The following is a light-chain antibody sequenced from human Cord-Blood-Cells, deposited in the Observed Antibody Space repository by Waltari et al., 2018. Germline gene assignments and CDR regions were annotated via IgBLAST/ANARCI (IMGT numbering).Light chain of an antibody. Sequence: DIVLTQSPGTLSLSPGERATLSCRASQSVSSSYLAWYQQKPGQAPRLLIYGASSRATGIPDRFSGSGSGTDFTLTISRLEPEDVAVYYCQQYGSSPLFTFGPGTKVDIK. V-gene: IGKV3-20*01. J-gene: IGKJ3*01. CDR1: QSVSSSY. CDR3: QQYGSSPLFT. CDR2: GAS.